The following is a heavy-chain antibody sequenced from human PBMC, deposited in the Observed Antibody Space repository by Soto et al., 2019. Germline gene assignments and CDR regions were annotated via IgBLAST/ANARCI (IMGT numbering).Heavy chain of an antibody. CDR2: ITPMFGTP. CDR1: GGTFSSYT. J-gene: IGHJ4*02. Sequence: ASVKVSCKASGGTFSSYTITWVRQAPGQGLEWMGGITPMFGTPNYAQKFRGRVTITADESTSTAYMELSSLRSEDTAMYFCARDGTLYDSRAYYYLYWGQGTLVTVSS. CDR3: ARDGTLYDSRAYYYLY. D-gene: IGHD3-22*01. V-gene: IGHV1-69*13.